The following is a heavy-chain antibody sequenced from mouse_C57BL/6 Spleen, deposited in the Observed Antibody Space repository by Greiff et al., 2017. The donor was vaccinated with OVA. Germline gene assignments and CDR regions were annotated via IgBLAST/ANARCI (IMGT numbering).Heavy chain of an antibody. V-gene: IGHV14-4*01. CDR2: IDPENGDT. CDR3: TPNWDGFSFAY. Sequence: VQLQQSGAELVRPGASVKLSCTASGFNIKDDYMHWVKQRPEQGLEWIGWIDPENGDTEYASKFKGKATITADTSSNTAYLQLSSLTSEDTAVYYCTPNWDGFSFAYWGQGTLVTVSA. J-gene: IGHJ3*01. CDR1: GFNIKDDY. D-gene: IGHD4-1*01.